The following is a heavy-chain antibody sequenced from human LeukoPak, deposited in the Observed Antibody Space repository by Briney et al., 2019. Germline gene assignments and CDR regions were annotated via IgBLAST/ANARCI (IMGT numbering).Heavy chain of an antibody. CDR3: VRDRELAY. CDR2: IYYSGST. J-gene: IGHJ4*02. Sequence: SETLSLTCTVSGGSISSSSYYWGWIRQPPGKGLEWIGSIYYSGSTYYNPSLKSRVTISVDTSKNQFSLKLSSVTAADTAVYYCVRDRELAYWGQGILVTVSS. CDR1: GGSISSSSYY. V-gene: IGHV4-39*07. D-gene: IGHD1-1*01.